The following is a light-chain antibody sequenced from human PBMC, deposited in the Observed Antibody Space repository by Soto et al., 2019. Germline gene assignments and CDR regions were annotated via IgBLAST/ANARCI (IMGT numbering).Light chain of an antibody. CDR3: QQYNSYSWT. Sequence: DIQIAQCPSTLSASVGGRVTITCRAIQSVSSWLAWYQQKPGKAPKLLIYDASSLESGVPSRFSGSGSGTEFTLTISSLQPDDFATYYCQQYNSYSWTFGQGTKVDIK. J-gene: IGKJ1*01. CDR1: QSVSSW. CDR2: DAS. V-gene: IGKV1-5*01.